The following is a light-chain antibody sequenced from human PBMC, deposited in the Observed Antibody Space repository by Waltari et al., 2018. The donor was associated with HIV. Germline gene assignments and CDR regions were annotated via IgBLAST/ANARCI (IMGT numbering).Light chain of an antibody. V-gene: IGLV2-14*01. CDR2: EVS. CDR1: SSDIGGYNS. Sequence: SGSPGQSITISCTGISSDIGGYNSVSWYQQHPGKAPKLMIYEVSDRPSGVSFRFSGSKSGNTASLTLSGLQAEDEGDYYCASYTSSNVVFGGGTKLTVL. J-gene: IGLJ3*02. CDR3: ASYTSSNVV.